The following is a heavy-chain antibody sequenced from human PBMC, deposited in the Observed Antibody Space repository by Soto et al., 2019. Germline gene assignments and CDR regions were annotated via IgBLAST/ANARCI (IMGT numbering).Heavy chain of an antibody. CDR2: IKQDGSEK. J-gene: IGHJ6*02. V-gene: IGHV3-7*04. CDR1: GFTFSSYW. D-gene: IGHD3-22*01. Sequence: EVQLVESGGGLVQPGGSLRLSCAASGFTFSSYWMSWVRQAPGKGLEWVANIKQDGSEKYYVDSVKGRFTISRDNAKNSLYLQMNSLRAEDTAVYYCARFYYDSSGYLPSPYYYYYGMDVWGQGTTVTVSS. CDR3: ARFYYDSSGYLPSPYYYYYGMDV.